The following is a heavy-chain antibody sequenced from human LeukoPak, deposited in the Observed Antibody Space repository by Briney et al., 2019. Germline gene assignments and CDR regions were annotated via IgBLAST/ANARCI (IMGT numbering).Heavy chain of an antibody. D-gene: IGHD4-17*01. V-gene: IGHV1-69*04. Sequence: SVKVSREASGGTFSSYAISWVRQAPGQGLEWMGRIIPILGIANYAQKFQGRVTITADKSTSTAYMELSSLRSEDTAVYYCARTVTTPDDAFDIWGQGTMVTVSS. J-gene: IGHJ3*02. CDR1: GGTFSSYA. CDR3: ARTVTTPDDAFDI. CDR2: IIPILGIA.